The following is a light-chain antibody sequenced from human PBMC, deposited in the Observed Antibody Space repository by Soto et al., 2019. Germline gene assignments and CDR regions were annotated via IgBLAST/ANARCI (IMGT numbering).Light chain of an antibody. J-gene: IGKJ3*01. Sequence: DIQMTQSPSTVSASVGDRVIITCRASQSISSWLAWYQQKSGKAPKLLIYKASSLHSGVPSRFSGSGSGTEFTLTISSLQPDDFATYYCQQYSSYSAFTFGPGTTVDVK. CDR2: KAS. CDR1: QSISSW. CDR3: QQYSSYSAFT. V-gene: IGKV1-5*03.